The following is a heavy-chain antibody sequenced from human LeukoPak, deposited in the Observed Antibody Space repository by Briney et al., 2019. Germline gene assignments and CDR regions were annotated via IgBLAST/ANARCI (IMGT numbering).Heavy chain of an antibody. D-gene: IGHD3-10*01. V-gene: IGHV3-23*01. CDR3: ANGPERCYYGSGSLDY. Sequence: SGGSLRLSCAASGFTFSSYGMSWVRQAPGKGLEWVSAISGSGGSTYYADSVKGRFTISRDNSKNTLYLQMNSLRAEDTAVYYCANGPERCYYGSGSLDYWGQGTLVTVSS. CDR1: GFTFSSYG. J-gene: IGHJ4*02. CDR2: ISGSGGST.